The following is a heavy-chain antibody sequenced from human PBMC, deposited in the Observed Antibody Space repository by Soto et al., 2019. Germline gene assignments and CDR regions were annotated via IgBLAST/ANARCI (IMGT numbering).Heavy chain of an antibody. J-gene: IGHJ5*02. CDR1: GYTFTGYY. CDR3: ARAMVVVPAAPFDP. CDR2: INPNSGGT. D-gene: IGHD2-2*01. V-gene: IGHV1-2*02. Sequence: ASVKVSCKASGYTFTGYYMHWVRQAPGQGLEWMGWINPNSGGTNYAQKFQGRVIMTRDTSISTAYMELSRLRSDDTAVYYCARAMVVVPAAPFDPWGQGTLVTVSS.